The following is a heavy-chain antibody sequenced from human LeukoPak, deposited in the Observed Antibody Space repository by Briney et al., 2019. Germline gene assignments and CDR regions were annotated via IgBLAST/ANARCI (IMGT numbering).Heavy chain of an antibody. CDR3: ARVNGVWLAHY. CDR2: ISAQHGQT. D-gene: IGHD6-19*01. CDR1: GYSENFYG. V-gene: IGHV1-18*01. J-gene: IGHJ4*02. Sequence: ASVKVSCKTSGYSENFYGITWVRQVAGQGLEWMGWISAQHGQTEYAPNSQDRVTMTTDTYTNTAYMELRSLRSDDTAVYYCARVNGVWLAHYWGQGTLVTVSS.